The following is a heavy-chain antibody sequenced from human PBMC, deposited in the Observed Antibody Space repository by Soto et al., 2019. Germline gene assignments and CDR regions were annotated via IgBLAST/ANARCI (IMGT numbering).Heavy chain of an antibody. CDR1: GFTFSSYA. J-gene: IGHJ4*02. D-gene: IGHD5-12*01. V-gene: IGHV3-23*01. Sequence: PGGSLRLSCAASGFTFSSYAMSWVRPAPGKGLEWVSAISGSGGSTYYADSVKGRFTIARDNSKNTLYLQMNSLRAEDTALYYCAKDSGSGYDFVYWGQGTLVTVSS. CDR2: ISGSGGST. CDR3: AKDSGSGYDFVY.